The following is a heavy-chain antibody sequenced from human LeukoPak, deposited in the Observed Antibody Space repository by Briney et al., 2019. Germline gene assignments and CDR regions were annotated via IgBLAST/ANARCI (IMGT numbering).Heavy chain of an antibody. V-gene: IGHV3-21*04. Sequence: PGGSLRLSCAASGFTFSSYTMNWVRQAPGKGLEWVSFISSSSSYIYYADSVKGRFTISRDNSKNTLFLQMGSLRADDTAVYYCAKGRSVIRGELDYWGQGNLVTVSS. CDR2: ISSSSSYI. J-gene: IGHJ4*02. CDR3: AKGRSVIRGELDY. CDR1: GFTFSSYT. D-gene: IGHD3-10*01.